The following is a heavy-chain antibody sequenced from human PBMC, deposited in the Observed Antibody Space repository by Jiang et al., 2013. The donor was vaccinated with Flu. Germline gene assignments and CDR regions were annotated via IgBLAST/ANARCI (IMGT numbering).Heavy chain of an antibody. Sequence: KPGASVKVSCKASGYTFTSYAMNWVRQAPGQGLEWMGWINTNTGNPTYAQGFAGRFVFSLDTSVSTAYLQISSLKAEDTAVYYCARAELDYVWGSYRYTSGSAFDIWGQGTMVTVSS. J-gene: IGHJ3*02. CDR2: INTNTGNP. CDR3: ARAELDYVWGSYRYTSGSAFDI. V-gene: IGHV7-4-1*02. D-gene: IGHD3-16*02. CDR1: GYTFTSYA.